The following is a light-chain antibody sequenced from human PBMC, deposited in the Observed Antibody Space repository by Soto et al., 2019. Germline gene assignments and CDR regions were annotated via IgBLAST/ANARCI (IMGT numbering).Light chain of an antibody. V-gene: IGLV1-40*01. CDR1: SSNIGAGYD. CDR3: SSYTSSNYWV. Sequence: QPVLTQPPSVSGAPGQRVTISCTGSSSNIGAGYDVHWYQQLPGTAPKLLIYDNNDRPTGVPDRFSGSKSGTSASLAITGLQAEVEADYYCSSYTSSNYWVFGGGTKLTVL. CDR2: DNN. J-gene: IGLJ3*02.